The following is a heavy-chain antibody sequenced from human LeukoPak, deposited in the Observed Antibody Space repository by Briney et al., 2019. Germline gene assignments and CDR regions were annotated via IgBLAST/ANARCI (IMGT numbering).Heavy chain of an antibody. D-gene: IGHD3-22*01. J-gene: IGHJ3*02. Sequence: SETLSLTCTVSGGSISSYYWSWIRQPAGKGLEWIGRIYTSGSTNYNPSLKSRVTMSVDTSKNQFSLKLSSVTAADTAVYYCARDFHFDYYDSRGAFDIGGQGTMVTVSS. CDR2: IYTSGST. CDR3: ARDFHFDYYDSRGAFDI. V-gene: IGHV4-4*07. CDR1: GGSISSYY.